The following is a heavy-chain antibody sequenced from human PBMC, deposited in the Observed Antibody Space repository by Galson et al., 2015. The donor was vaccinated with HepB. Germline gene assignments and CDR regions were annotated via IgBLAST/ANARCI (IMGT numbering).Heavy chain of an antibody. Sequence: SVKVSCKVSGYTLTELSMHWVRQAPGKGLEWMGGFDPEDGETIYAQKFQGRVTMTEDTSTDTAYMELSSLRSEDTAVYYCATCVPYGDYRAEYFQHWGQGTLVTVSS. D-gene: IGHD4-17*01. CDR2: FDPEDGET. J-gene: IGHJ1*01. CDR1: GYTLTELS. V-gene: IGHV1-24*01. CDR3: ATCVPYGDYRAEYFQH.